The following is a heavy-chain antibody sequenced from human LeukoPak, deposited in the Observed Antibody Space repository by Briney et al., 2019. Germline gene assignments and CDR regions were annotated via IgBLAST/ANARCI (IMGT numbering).Heavy chain of an antibody. CDR2: INHSGST. J-gene: IGHJ6*03. D-gene: IGHD1-26*01. V-gene: IGHV4-34*01. Sequence: KPSETLSLTCAVYGGSFSGCYWSWIRQPPGKGLEWIGEINHSGSTNYNPSLKSRVTISVDTSKNQFSLKLSSVTAADTAVYYCARGHGRGYYYYMDVWGKGTTVTVSS. CDR3: ARGHGRGYYYYMDV. CDR1: GGSFSGCY.